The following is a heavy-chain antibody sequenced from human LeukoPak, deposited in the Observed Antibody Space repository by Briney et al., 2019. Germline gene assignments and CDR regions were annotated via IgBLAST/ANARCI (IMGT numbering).Heavy chain of an antibody. CDR3: ARKYYYDSSGYYYWYFDL. CDR2: IYYSGST. CDR1: GDSITGVYY. D-gene: IGHD3-22*01. Sequence: PSETLSLTCTVSGDSITGVYYWGWIRQPPGKGLEWIGYIYYSGSTNYNPSLKSRVTISVDTSKNQFSLKLSSVTAADTAVYYCARKYYYDSSGYYYWYFDLWGRGTLVTVSS. J-gene: IGHJ2*01. V-gene: IGHV4-61*08.